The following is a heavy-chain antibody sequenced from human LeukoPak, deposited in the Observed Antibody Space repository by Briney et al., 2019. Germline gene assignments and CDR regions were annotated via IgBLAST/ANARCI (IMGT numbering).Heavy chain of an antibody. D-gene: IGHD3-10*01. Sequence: GGSLRLSCAASGFTFSGYAMSWVRQAPGKGLEWVSAISGSGGSTYYADSVKGRFTISRDNSKNTLYLQMNSLRAEDTAVYYCAKVGGSGSLYFDYWGQGTLVTVSS. J-gene: IGHJ4*02. CDR1: GFTFSGYA. V-gene: IGHV3-23*01. CDR3: AKVGGSGSLYFDY. CDR2: ISGSGGST.